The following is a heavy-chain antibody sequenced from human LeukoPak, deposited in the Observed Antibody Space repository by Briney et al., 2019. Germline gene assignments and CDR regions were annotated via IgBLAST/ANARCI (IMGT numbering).Heavy chain of an antibody. CDR2: INHSGST. V-gene: IGHV4-34*01. CDR1: GGSFSGYF. Sequence: SETLSLTCAVYGGSFSGYFWSWIRQPPGKGLEWIGEINHSGSTNYNPSLKSRVTTSVDTSKNQFSLKLSSVTAADTAVYYCAKDRYGDFYYYYGMDVWGQGTTVTVSS. CDR3: AKDRYGDFYYYYGMDV. D-gene: IGHD4-17*01. J-gene: IGHJ6*02.